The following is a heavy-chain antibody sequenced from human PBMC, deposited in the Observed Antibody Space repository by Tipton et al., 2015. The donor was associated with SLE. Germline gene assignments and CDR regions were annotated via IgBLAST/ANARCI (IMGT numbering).Heavy chain of an antibody. CDR2: IYTSGSN. V-gene: IGHV4-61*02. Sequence: LRLSCTVSGGSISSGSYHWSWIRQPAGKGLEWIGRIYTSGSNNYNPSLKSRVTISVDTSKNQFSLKLSSVTAADTAVYYCARGLIAARFDYWGQGTLVTVSS. D-gene: IGHD6-6*01. J-gene: IGHJ4*02. CDR3: ARGLIAARFDY. CDR1: GGSISSGSYH.